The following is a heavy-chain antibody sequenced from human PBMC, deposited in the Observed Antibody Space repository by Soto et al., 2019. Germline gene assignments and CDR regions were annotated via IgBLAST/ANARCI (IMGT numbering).Heavy chain of an antibody. CDR3: SHAGDYDLLSFDH. D-gene: IGHD4-17*01. V-gene: IGHV2-5*02. J-gene: IGHJ4*02. Sequence: QITLKESGPPLVRPAQTLTLTCAFSGFSLTTTSMGVAWIRQPPGKALEWLALIYWDDDPRYSPSLKDRLTIPKDTSRSRVVLTISNMNPEDTGTYFCSHAGDYDLLSFDHWGPGTLVTVSS. CDR2: IYWDDDP. CDR1: GFSLTTTSMG.